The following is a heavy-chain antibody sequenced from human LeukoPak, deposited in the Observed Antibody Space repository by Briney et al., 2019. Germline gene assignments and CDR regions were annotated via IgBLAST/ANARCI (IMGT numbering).Heavy chain of an antibody. Sequence: SETLSLTCTVSGGSFTSDYWSWLRQPAGKGLEWIGRFYTSGTTNYNPSLKGRVTMSADTSKNQFSLKLRSVTAADTAVYYCARCRHENCDYFDYWGQGTLVTVSS. D-gene: IGHD1-1*01. CDR3: ARCRHENCDYFDY. J-gene: IGHJ4*02. V-gene: IGHV4-4*07. CDR1: GGSFTSDY. CDR2: FYTSGTT.